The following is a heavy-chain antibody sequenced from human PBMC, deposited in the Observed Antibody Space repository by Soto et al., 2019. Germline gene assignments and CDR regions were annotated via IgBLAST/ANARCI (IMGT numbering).Heavy chain of an antibody. CDR1: GFTFNRYT. J-gene: IGHJ4*02. Sequence: QVQLLESGGGVVQPGRSLRLSCAASGFTFNRYTLHWIRQSPGRGLEWVAFISNDGSSKYYGDSVKGRFTISRDNAINTLDLQMNCLNAAVTAVYCCARETGGEGDCGCWGQRTLVTVSS. CDR3: ARETGGEGDCGC. D-gene: IGHD2-21*01. CDR2: ISNDGSSK. V-gene: IGHV3-30*04.